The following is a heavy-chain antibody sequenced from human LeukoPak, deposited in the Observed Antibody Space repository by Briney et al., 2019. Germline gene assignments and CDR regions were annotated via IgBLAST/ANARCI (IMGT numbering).Heavy chain of an antibody. CDR3: ARDPGLIIYSGGRQTKFDP. J-gene: IGHJ5*02. CDR2: TYYRSKWYN. Sequence: PSQTLSLTCAISGDSVSSNSAAWNWIRQSPSRGLEWLGRTYYRSKWYNDYAVSVKSRITINPDTSKNQFSLQLNSVTPEDTAVYYCARDPGLIIYSGGRQTKFDPWGQGTLVTVSS. V-gene: IGHV6-1*01. CDR1: GDSVSSNSAA. D-gene: IGHD6-19*01.